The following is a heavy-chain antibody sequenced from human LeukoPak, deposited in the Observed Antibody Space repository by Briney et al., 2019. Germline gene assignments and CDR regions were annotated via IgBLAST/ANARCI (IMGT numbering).Heavy chain of an antibody. Sequence: SETLSLTCAVSGGSISSGGYSWSWIRQPPGKGLEWIGYIYYSGSTNYNPSLKSRVTISVDTSKNQFSLKLSSVTAADTAVYYCARAYYDILTGYYAFDYWGQGTLVTVSS. CDR3: ARAYYDILTGYYAFDY. V-gene: IGHV4-61*08. D-gene: IGHD3-9*01. CDR2: IYYSGST. CDR1: GGSISSGGYS. J-gene: IGHJ4*02.